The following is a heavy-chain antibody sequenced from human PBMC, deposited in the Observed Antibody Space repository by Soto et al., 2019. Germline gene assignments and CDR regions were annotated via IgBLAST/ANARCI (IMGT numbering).Heavy chain of an antibody. D-gene: IGHD7-27*01. Sequence: EVQLLESGGGLVEPGGSRRLSCAASGFTFSSYTMSWVRQAPGKGLEWVSTISGSGSSTYSADSVKGRFTISRDNSKNTLYLKMNSLRVEDTAIYYCAKAWGFDYWGQGTLVTVSS. J-gene: IGHJ4*02. CDR3: AKAWGFDY. CDR2: ISGSGSST. CDR1: GFTFSSYT. V-gene: IGHV3-23*01.